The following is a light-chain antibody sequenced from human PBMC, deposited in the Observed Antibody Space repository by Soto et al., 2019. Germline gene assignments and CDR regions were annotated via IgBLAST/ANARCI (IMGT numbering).Light chain of an antibody. CDR3: QQRVNRVT. V-gene: IGKV3-11*01. CDR2: DSS. CDR1: QSVTTY. Sequence: TLSLSPGERASLSCRASQSVTTYLAWYQQKPGQAPRLLIYDSSNRATGIPARFSGSGSGTDFTLTISSLESEDFAVYYCQQRVNRVTFGGGTKVDIK. J-gene: IGKJ4*01.